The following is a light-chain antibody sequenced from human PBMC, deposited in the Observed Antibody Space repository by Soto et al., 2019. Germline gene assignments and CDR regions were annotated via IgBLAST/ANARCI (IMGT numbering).Light chain of an antibody. Sequence: DILMTQSPSSLSASVGDRVTIVCRASQSITNYLNRYQQKPEKAPKLLIHGASSLQSGVPSRFSGSGSRTDFTLSTSSLQPEEFPTYCRQQTYTTPYTLGQRTKL. V-gene: IGKV1-39*01. CDR2: GAS. CDR3: QQTYTTPYT. CDR1: QSITNY. J-gene: IGKJ2*01.